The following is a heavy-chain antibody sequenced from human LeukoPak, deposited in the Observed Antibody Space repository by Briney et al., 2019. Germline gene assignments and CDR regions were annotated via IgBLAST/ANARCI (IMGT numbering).Heavy chain of an antibody. Sequence: SQTLSLTCTVSGGSISSGSYYWSWIRQPAGKGLEWIGRIYTSGSTNYNPSLKSRVTISVDTSKNQSSLKLSSVTAADTAVYYCARGRYCSSTSCYYFDYWGQGTLVTVSS. V-gene: IGHV4-61*02. CDR2: IYTSGST. CDR1: GGSISSGSYY. CDR3: ARGRYCSSTSCYYFDY. D-gene: IGHD2-2*01. J-gene: IGHJ4*02.